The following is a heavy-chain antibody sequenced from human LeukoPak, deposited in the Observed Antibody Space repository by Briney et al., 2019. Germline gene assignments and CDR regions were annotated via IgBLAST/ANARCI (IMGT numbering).Heavy chain of an antibody. J-gene: IGHJ5*02. CDR2: IYHSGST. V-gene: IGHV4-30-2*02. CDR3: ARRYCSSTSCNIDWFDP. CDR1: GGSISSGGYY. D-gene: IGHD2-2*02. Sequence: SQTLSLTCTVSGGSISSGGYYWSWIRQPPGKGLEWIGYIYHSGSTYYNPSLKSRVTISVDTSKNQFSLKLSSVTAADTAACYCARRYCSSTSCNIDWFDPWGQGTLVTVSS.